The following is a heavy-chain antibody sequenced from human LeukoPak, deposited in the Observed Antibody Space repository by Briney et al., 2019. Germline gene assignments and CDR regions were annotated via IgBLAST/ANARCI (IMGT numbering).Heavy chain of an antibody. CDR3: ARGAGYYFDY. CDR1: GFTFSGYN. D-gene: IGHD3-9*01. V-gene: IGHV3-30*19. J-gene: IGHJ4*02. CDR2: ISYDGSNK. Sequence: GGSLRLTCAASGFTFSGYNIHWVRQAPGKGLEWVAVISYDGSNKYYADSVKGRFTISRDNSKNTLYLQMNSLRAEDTAVYYCARGAGYYFDYWGQGTLVTVSS.